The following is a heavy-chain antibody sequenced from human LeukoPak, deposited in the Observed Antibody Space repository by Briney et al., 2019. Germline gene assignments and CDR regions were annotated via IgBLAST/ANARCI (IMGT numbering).Heavy chain of an antibody. J-gene: IGHJ3*02. V-gene: IGHV1-8*01. CDR3: ARASVRLDAFDI. Sequence: ASVTVSCKSSGYTFTSYEINWVRQAAGQGLEWMGWMNANTGNTDSAQKFQGRVTMTWNTSISTAYMELSSLRSEDTAVYYCARASVRLDAFDIWGQGTMVTVSS. CDR1: GYTFTSYE. CDR2: MNANTGNT. D-gene: IGHD6-25*01.